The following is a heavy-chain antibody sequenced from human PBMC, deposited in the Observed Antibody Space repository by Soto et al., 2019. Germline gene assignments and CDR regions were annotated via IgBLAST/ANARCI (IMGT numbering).Heavy chain of an antibody. V-gene: IGHV4-59*01. CDR1: GDSISRYY. CDR3: ARDPGSGSYYGWFDP. Sequence: SETLSLTCAVSGDSISRYYWNWIRQPPGKGLEWIGYIYYSGSTNYNPSLKSRVTISVDTSKNQFSLKLSSVTAADTAVYYCARDPGSGSYYGWFDPWGQGTLVTVSS. J-gene: IGHJ5*02. CDR2: IYYSGST. D-gene: IGHD3-10*01.